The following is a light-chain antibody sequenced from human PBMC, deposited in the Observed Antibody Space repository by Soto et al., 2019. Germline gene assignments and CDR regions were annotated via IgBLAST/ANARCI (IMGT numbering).Light chain of an antibody. Sequence: QPVLTQSPSASASLGASVKLTCTLSSAHGTYAIAWHQQQPEKGPRFLMKLNSDGTHNRGAGIPDRFSGSGSGAERYLIISSLQSEDEADYYCQTWGTGSVVFGGGTKVTVL. CDR2: LNSDGTH. J-gene: IGLJ3*02. V-gene: IGLV4-69*01. CDR1: SAHGTYA. CDR3: QTWGTGSVV.